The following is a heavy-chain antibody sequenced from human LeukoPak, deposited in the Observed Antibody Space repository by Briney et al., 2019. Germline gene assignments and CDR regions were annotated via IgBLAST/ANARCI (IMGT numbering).Heavy chain of an antibody. CDR1: GFTFGSYS. Sequence: GGSLRLSCAASGFTFGSYSMNWVRQAPGKGLEWVSSISSSSSYIYYADSVKGRFTISRDNAKNSLYLQMNSLRAEDTAVYYCAIRGFEYSGYDSFDYWGQGTLVTVSS. D-gene: IGHD5-12*01. J-gene: IGHJ4*02. CDR3: AIRGFEYSGYDSFDY. CDR2: ISSSSSYI. V-gene: IGHV3-21*01.